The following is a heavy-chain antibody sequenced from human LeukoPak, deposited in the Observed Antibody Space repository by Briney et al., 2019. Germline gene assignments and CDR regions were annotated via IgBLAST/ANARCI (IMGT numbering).Heavy chain of an antibody. CDR1: GFTFSSYS. D-gene: IGHD4-11*01. CDR3: ARNRSLTTTPGFDH. J-gene: IGHJ4*02. CDR2: IYHSGST. V-gene: IGHV4-38-2*01. Sequence: GSLRLSCAASGFTFSSYSMNWVRQAPGKGLEWIGSIYHSGSTHYNPSLKSRVTISADTSKNQFSLMLSSVTAADTAVYYCARNRSLTTTPGFDHWGQGTLVTVSS.